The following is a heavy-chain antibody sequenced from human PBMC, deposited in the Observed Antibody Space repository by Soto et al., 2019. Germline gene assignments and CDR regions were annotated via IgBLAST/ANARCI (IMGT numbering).Heavy chain of an antibody. V-gene: IGHV5-51*01. Sequence: GESLKISCKGSGYSFTSYWIGWVRQMPGKGLEWMGIIYPGDSDTRYSPSFQGQVTISADNSISTAYLQWSSLKASDTAMYYCARPHYYDSSGYYLGGWFDPWGQGTLVTVSS. CDR1: GYSFTSYW. D-gene: IGHD3-22*01. CDR3: ARPHYYDSSGYYLGGWFDP. CDR2: IYPGDSDT. J-gene: IGHJ5*02.